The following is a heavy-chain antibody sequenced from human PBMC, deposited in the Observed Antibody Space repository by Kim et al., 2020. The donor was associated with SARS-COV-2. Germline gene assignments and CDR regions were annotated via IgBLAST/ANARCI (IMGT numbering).Heavy chain of an antibody. CDR1: GFTFSSYG. Sequence: GGSLRLSCAASGFTFSSYGMHWVRQAPGKGLEWVAVISYDGSNKYYADSVKGRFTISRDNSKNTLYLQMNSLRAEDTAVYYCANSWFGELEAHCDYWGQGTLVTVSS. J-gene: IGHJ4*02. CDR2: ISYDGSNK. D-gene: IGHD3-10*01. CDR3: ANSWFGELEAHCDY. V-gene: IGHV3-30*18.